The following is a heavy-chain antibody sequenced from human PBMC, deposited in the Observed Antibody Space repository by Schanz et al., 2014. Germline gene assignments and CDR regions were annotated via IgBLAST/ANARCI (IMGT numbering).Heavy chain of an antibody. Sequence: EVQLVESGGGLVQPGGSLRLSCAASGFSVGNKYMNWVRQAPGKGLEWVSYISSSSSTRYYADSVKGRFTISRDNAKNSVFLQMNSLRAEDTAVYFCAKIERNEDWGQGTLVTVSS. CDR1: GFSVGNKY. D-gene: IGHD1-1*01. V-gene: IGHV3-48*01. CDR2: ISSSSSTR. CDR3: AKIERNED. J-gene: IGHJ4*02.